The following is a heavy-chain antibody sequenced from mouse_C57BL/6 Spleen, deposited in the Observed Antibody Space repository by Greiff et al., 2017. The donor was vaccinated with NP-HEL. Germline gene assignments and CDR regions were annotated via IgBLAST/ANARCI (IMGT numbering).Heavy chain of an antibody. Sequence: QVQLQQPGAELVMPGASVKLSCKASGYTFTSYWMHWVKQRPGQGLEWIGEIDPSDSYTNYNQKFKGKSTLTVDQSSSTAYMQLSSLTSEDSAVYYCARSEDGYYFGDYWGQGTTLTVSS. J-gene: IGHJ2*01. CDR3: ARSEDGYYFGDY. D-gene: IGHD2-3*01. CDR1: GYTFTSYW. CDR2: IDPSDSYT. V-gene: IGHV1-69*01.